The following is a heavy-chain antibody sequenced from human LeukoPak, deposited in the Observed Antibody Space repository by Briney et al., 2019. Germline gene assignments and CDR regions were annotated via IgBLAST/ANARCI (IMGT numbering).Heavy chain of an antibody. D-gene: IGHD6-19*01. J-gene: IGHJ4*02. CDR2: IRNDGGST. Sequence: GGSLRLSRAASGFIFRYYAMTRVRQAPGKGLEWVSAIRNDGGSTYYAGSVKGRFTISRDNSKNTLYLQINSLRVEDTAVYYCVKDEYSSGLGGHFDSWGQGTLVTVSS. CDR1: GFIFRYYA. CDR3: VKDEYSSGLGGHFDS. V-gene: IGHV3-23*01.